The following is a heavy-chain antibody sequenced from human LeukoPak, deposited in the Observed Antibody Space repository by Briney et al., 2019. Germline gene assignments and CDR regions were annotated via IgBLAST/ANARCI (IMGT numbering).Heavy chain of an antibody. CDR3: ARDGLYCSSTSCYNWFDP. D-gene: IGHD2-2*01. V-gene: IGHV1-46*01. J-gene: IGHJ5*02. CDR2: INPSGGST. Sequence: ASVKVSCKASGYTFTSYYMHWVRQAPGQGLEWMGIINPSGGSTSYAQKFQGRVTMTRDTSISTAYMELSRLRSDDTAVYYCARDGLYCSSTSCYNWFDPWGQGTLVTVSS. CDR1: GYTFTSYY.